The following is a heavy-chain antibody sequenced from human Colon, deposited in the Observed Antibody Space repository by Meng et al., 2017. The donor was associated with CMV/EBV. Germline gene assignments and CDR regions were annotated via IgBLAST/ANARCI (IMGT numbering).Heavy chain of an antibody. D-gene: IGHD6-6*01. CDR2: ISTGSSYI. V-gene: IGHV3-21*01. CDR1: GFTFSSYA. J-gene: IGHJ6*02. CDR3: AREVVPGRRMDV. Sequence: GGPLRLSCAASGFTFSSYAMNWVRQAPGKGLEWVASISTGSSYIYYADSLKGRFTISRDNAKDSLYLQIDSLRAEDTGVYYCAREVVPGRRMDVWGQGTTVTVSS.